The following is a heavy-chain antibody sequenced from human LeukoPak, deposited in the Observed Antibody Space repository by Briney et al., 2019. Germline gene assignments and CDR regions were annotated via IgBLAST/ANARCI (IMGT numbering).Heavy chain of an antibody. CDR2: IYYSGST. CDR1: GGSISSYY. CDR3: ARYYDILSGEFDY. V-gene: IGHV4-59*01. J-gene: IGHJ4*02. Sequence: SETLSLTCTVPGGSISSYYWSWIRQPPGKGLEWIGYIYYSGSTNYNPSLKSRVTISVDTSKNQFSLKLSSVTAADTAAYYCARYYDILSGEFDYWGQGTLVTVSS. D-gene: IGHD3-9*01.